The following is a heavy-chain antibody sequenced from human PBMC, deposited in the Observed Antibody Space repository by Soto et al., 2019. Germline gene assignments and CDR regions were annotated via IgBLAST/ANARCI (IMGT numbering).Heavy chain of an antibody. Sequence: QVQLVQSGAEVKEPGSSVKVSCKASGGTFSSYAISWVRQAPGQGLEWMGGIIPIFGTANYAQKFQGRVTITADESTSTAYMELSSLRSEDTAVYYCARDHSSSWSPEISNGMDVWGQGTTVTVSS. V-gene: IGHV1-69*01. CDR2: IIPIFGTA. D-gene: IGHD6-13*01. J-gene: IGHJ6*02. CDR1: GGTFSSYA. CDR3: ARDHSSSWSPEISNGMDV.